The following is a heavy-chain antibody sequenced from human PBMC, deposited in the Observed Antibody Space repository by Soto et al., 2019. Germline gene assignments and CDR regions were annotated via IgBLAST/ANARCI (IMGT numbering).Heavy chain of an antibody. J-gene: IGHJ3*02. Sequence: QVQLQQWGAGLLKPSETLSLTCAVYGGFVTSGSYYWSWIRQPPGKGLEWIGEMRHSGGTHFNPSRKSRVTISVDTSKNQFTLKMSSVTAADTALYYCALVERGTATTVVDAFDIWGPGTMVTVSS. V-gene: IGHV4-34*01. CDR3: ALVERGTATTVVDAFDI. CDR1: GGFVTSGSYY. CDR2: MRHSGGT. D-gene: IGHD1-1*01.